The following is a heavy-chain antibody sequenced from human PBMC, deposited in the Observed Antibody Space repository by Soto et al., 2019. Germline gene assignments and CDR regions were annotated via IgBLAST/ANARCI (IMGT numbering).Heavy chain of an antibody. V-gene: IGHV4-39*01. CDR1: GGSISSSSSY. Sequence: SETVSLTCTVSGGSISSSSSYWGWIRQPPGKGREWIGSIYYSVSTYYNLSLTSRVTISVDTSKNQFSLKLSSVTAADTAVYYCAGRMTTVEFTCFDPWGQGTLVTVSS. J-gene: IGHJ5*02. CDR3: AGRMTTVEFTCFDP. CDR2: IYYSVST. D-gene: IGHD4-17*01.